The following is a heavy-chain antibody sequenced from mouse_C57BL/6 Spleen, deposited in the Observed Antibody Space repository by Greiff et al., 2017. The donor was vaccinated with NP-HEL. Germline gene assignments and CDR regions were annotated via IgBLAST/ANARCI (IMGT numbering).Heavy chain of an antibody. CDR1: GYTFTSYW. D-gene: IGHD4-1*01. J-gene: IGHJ2*01. CDR2: IDPSDSYT. V-gene: IGHV1-69*01. Sequence: QVQLKQPGAELVMPGASVKLSCKASGYTFTSYWMHWVKQRPGQGLEWIGEIDPSDSYTNYNQKFKGKSTLTVDKSSSTAYMQLSSLTSEDSAVYYCARLKANFLFDYWGQGTTLTVSS. CDR3: ARLKANFLFDY.